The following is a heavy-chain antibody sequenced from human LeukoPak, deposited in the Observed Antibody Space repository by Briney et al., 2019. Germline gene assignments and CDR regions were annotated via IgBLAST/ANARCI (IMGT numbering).Heavy chain of an antibody. D-gene: IGHD2-8*02. Sequence: GGSLRLSCAASGFTFSDYNMRWIRQAPGKGLEWVSSISRSGSTKYYADSVKGRFTISRDNAKNSLYLQMNSLRAEDTAIYYCATYRQVLLPFESWGQGTLVTVSS. CDR1: GFTFSDYN. V-gene: IGHV3-11*01. CDR2: ISRSGSTK. J-gene: IGHJ4*02. CDR3: ATYRQVLLPFES.